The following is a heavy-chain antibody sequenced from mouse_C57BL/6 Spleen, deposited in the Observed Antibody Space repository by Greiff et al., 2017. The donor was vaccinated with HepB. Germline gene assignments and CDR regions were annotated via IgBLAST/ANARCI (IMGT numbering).Heavy chain of an antibody. CDR3: TTSSRS. V-gene: IGHV14-4*01. Sequence: EVMLVESGAELVRPGASVKLSCTASGFNIKDDYMHWVKQRPEQGLEWIGWIDPENGDTEYASKFQGKATITADTSSNTAYLQLSSLTSEDTAVYYCTTSSRSWGQGTLVTVSA. D-gene: IGHD1-1*01. J-gene: IGHJ3*01. CDR1: GFNIKDDY. CDR2: IDPENGDT.